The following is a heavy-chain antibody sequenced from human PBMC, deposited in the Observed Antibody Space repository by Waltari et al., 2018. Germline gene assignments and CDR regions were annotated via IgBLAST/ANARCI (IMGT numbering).Heavy chain of an antibody. CDR3: VRESARWKGYSDYDWGY. CDR1: GYTFTNFF. D-gene: IGHD5-12*01. Sequence: QVLLVQSGAEVKKSGASVKVSCKASGYTFTNFFLHWLRQAPGQGLEWMGRLNPSTGGTDYAQRFQGRRTLTRDTSINTAFLELNTVTSGDTGVYYCVRESARWKGYSDYDWGYWGQGTLVTVSS. CDR2: LNPSTGGT. V-gene: IGHV1-2*05. J-gene: IGHJ4*02.